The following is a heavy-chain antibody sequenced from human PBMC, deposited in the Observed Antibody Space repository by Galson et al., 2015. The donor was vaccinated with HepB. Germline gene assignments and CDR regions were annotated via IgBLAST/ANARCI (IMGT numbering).Heavy chain of an antibody. J-gene: IGHJ4*02. CDR1: GFTLSSYT. D-gene: IGHD3-9*01. Sequence: SLRLSCAASGFTLSSYTINWVRQGAGGGLEWVSSISGSGSVIYYADSVKGRVTISRDNTKNSIYLQMKNLRAEDTAIYYCARDPSNDWYIDHWGQGTLVTVSS. V-gene: IGHV3-21*01. CDR2: ISGSGSVI. CDR3: ARDPSNDWYIDH.